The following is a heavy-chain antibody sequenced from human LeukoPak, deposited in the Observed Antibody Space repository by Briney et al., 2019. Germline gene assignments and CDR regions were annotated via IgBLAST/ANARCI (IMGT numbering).Heavy chain of an antibody. CDR2: IYRDGST. V-gene: IGHV3-53*01. CDR3: AREGVGVAGRNLGFEY. D-gene: IGHD1-26*01. J-gene: IGHJ4*02. CDR1: GFIVGNNY. Sequence: GGSLRLSCAASGFIVGNNYMSWVRQVPGKGLEWVSVIYRDGSTYYADSVKGRFTISRDNSKNTLFLQTNSLRAEDTAVYYCAREGVGVAGRNLGFEYWGQGTLVTVSS.